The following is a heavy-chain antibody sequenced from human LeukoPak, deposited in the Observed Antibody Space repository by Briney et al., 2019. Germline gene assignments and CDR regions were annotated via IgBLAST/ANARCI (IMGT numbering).Heavy chain of an antibody. J-gene: IGHJ6*03. CDR1: GGTFSSYA. V-gene: IGHV1-69*06. Sequence: ASVKVSCKASGGTFSSYAISWVGQAPGQGVEWMGGIIPIFGTANYAQKFQGRVTITADKSTSTAYMELSSLRSEDTAVYYCARASSGRFYYYYYYYMDVWGKGTTVTVSS. CDR2: IIPIFGTA. D-gene: IGHD6-19*01. CDR3: ARASSGRFYYYYYYYMDV.